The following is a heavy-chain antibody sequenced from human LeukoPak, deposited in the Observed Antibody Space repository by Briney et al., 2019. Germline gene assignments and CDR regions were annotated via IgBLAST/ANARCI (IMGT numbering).Heavy chain of an antibody. D-gene: IGHD1-1*01. CDR2: ISSSSSYI. V-gene: IGHV3-21*01. CDR3: VRHRTASDY. CDR1: GFTFSSYS. Sequence: PEGSLRLSCAASGFTFSSYSMTWVRQAPGKGLEWVSSISSSSSYIYYADSLKGRFTISRDNAKNSLYLQMSSLRAEDTAVYYCVRHRTASDYWGQGALVTVSS. J-gene: IGHJ4*02.